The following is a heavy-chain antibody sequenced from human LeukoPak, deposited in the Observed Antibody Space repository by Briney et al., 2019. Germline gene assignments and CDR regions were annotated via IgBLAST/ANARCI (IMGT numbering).Heavy chain of an antibody. CDR1: GFTFSSCA. J-gene: IGHJ6*03. CDR2: ISSNGGST. V-gene: IGHV3-64*02. Sequence: GGSLRLSCAGSGFTFSSCAMHWVRQAPGKGLEYVSAISSNGGSTYYADSVKGRFTISRDNSKNALFLQMGSLRAEDMAVYYCARTLYYYYYMDVWGKGTTVTVSS. CDR3: ARTLYYYYYMDV.